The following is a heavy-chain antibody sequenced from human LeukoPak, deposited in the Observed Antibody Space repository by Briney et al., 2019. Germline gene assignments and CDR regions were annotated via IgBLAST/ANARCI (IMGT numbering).Heavy chain of an antibody. CDR2: ISYDGSNK. CDR1: GFTFSTYN. V-gene: IGHV3-30*03. Sequence: GGSLRLSCAASGFTFSTYNMHWVRQAPGKGLEWVAVISYDGSNKYYADSVKGRFTISRDNSKNTLYLQMNSLRAEDTAVYYCARGRSSGWTYYFDYWGQGTLSPSPQ. D-gene: IGHD6-19*01. J-gene: IGHJ4*02. CDR3: ARGRSSGWTYYFDY.